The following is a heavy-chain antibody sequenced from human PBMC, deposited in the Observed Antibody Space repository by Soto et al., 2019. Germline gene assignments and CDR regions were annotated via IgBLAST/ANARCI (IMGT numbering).Heavy chain of an antibody. CDR3: ARDQTTRLSWYGMDV. J-gene: IGHJ6*02. CDR2: IWYDGSNK. V-gene: IGHV3-33*01. D-gene: IGHD4-17*01. CDR1: GFTFSSYG. Sequence: GYLRLSCAASGFTFSSYGMHWVRQAPGKGLEWVAVIWYDGSNKYYADSVKGRFTISRDNSKNTLYLQMNSLRAEDTAVYYCARDQTTRLSWYGMDVWGQGTTVTVSS.